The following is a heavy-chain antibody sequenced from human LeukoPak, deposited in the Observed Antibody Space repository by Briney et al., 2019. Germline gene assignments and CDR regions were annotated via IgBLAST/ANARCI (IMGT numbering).Heavy chain of an antibody. D-gene: IGHD5-12*01. V-gene: IGHV3-23*01. CDR3: AKGNSGYNSGYYYHFFDY. CDR1: GFTFNTYA. Sequence: GGSLRLSCAASGFTFNTYAMSWVRQAPGKGLEWVSSSGGGGGTYYADSLKGRFTISRDDSKNTLYLQMNSLRAEDTAVYYCAKGNSGYNSGYYYHFFDYWGQGTLVTVSS. J-gene: IGHJ4*02. CDR2: SGGGGGT.